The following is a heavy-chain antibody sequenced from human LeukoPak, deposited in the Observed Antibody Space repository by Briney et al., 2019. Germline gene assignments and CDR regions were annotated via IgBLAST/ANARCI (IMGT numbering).Heavy chain of an antibody. CDR1: GFTFGDYL. D-gene: IGHD6-6*01. V-gene: IGHV3-49*03. J-gene: IGHJ4*02. Sequence: GGSLRLSCTASGFTFGDYLMSWFRQAPGKGLEWVGLLRSKAYGGTTEYAASVKGRFTISRDDSKSIAYLQMNSLKTEDTAVYYCTRYGLSSSSRFDYWGQGALVTVSS. CDR3: TRYGLSSSSRFDY. CDR2: LRSKAYGGTT.